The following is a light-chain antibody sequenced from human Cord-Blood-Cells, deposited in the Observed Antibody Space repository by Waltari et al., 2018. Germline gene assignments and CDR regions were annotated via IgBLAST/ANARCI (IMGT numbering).Light chain of an antibody. CDR2: AAS. CDR1: QSGSSY. CDR3: QQRSNWPPLT. V-gene: IGKV3-11*01. J-gene: IGKJ4*01. Sequence: EIVLTQSPATLSLSPGERATLSFRASQSGSSYLAWPQQTPGQAPSLLIYAASNRATGIPARFSGSGTGTDFTLTISSLEPEDFAVYYCQQRSNWPPLTFGGGTKVEIK.